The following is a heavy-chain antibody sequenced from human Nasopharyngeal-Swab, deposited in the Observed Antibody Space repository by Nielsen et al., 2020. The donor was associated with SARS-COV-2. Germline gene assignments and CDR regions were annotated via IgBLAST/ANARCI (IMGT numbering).Heavy chain of an antibody. Sequence: SETLSLTCIVSGGSVSSGSYYWSWIRQPPGKGLEWIGYIYYSGSTNYNPSLKSRVTISVDTSKNQFSLKLSSVTAADTAVYYCARAQRYCSGGSCYFSSSYYFDYWGRGTLVTVSS. V-gene: IGHV4-61*01. J-gene: IGHJ4*02. CDR1: GGSVSSGSYY. CDR3: ARAQRYCSGGSCYFSSSYYFDY. D-gene: IGHD2-15*01. CDR2: IYYSGST.